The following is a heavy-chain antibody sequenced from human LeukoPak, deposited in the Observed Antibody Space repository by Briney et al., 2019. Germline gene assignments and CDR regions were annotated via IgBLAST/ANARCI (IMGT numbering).Heavy chain of an antibody. CDR1: GFTFSSYW. V-gene: IGHV3-7*01. D-gene: IGHD3-3*01. J-gene: IGHJ6*03. CDR2: IKQDGSEK. CDR3: ARDSRITIFGVVTGNYYYYMDV. Sequence: GGSLRLSCAASGFTFSSYWMSWVRQAPGKGLEWVANIKQDGSEKYCVDSVKGRFTISRDNAKSSLYLQMNSLRAEDTAVYYCARDSRITIFGVVTGNYYYYMDVWGKGTTVTVSS.